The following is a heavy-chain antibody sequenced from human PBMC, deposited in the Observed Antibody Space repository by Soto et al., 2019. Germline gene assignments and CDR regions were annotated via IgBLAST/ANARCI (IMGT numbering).Heavy chain of an antibody. CDR3: AVGASAAAAWYSHGMDV. CDR1: GDTFSRYS. Sequence: QVQLVQSGAEVKKPGYLVKVSCKASGDTFSRYSIIWVRQAPGQGLEWMGGIFAGFGTATYAQKFHGRVLIIADESTTTAYMELTSLTYEDTAVYYCAVGASAAAAWYSHGMDVWGQGTTVTVFS. D-gene: IGHD1-26*01. V-gene: IGHV1-69*12. J-gene: IGHJ6*02. CDR2: IFAGFGTA.